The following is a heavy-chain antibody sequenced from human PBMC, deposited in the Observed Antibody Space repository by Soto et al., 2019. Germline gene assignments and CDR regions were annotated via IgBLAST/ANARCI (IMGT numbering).Heavy chain of an antibody. J-gene: IGHJ6*02. CDR3: ASDWMYYGMDV. D-gene: IGHD2-2*03. CDR1: GGSIVRSDW. V-gene: IGHV4-4*02. Sequence: QVLLQESGPGLVRPSGTLSLTCDVSGGSIVRSDWWSWVRQPPGKGLEWIGEINHSGTTNYNPSLKSRVTISVDKSKNQFSLRLRSLTAADTAVYYCASDWMYYGMDVWGQGTTVTVSS. CDR2: INHSGTT.